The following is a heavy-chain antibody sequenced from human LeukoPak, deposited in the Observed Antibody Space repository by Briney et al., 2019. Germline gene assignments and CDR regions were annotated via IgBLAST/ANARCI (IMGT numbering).Heavy chain of an antibody. J-gene: IGHJ4*02. V-gene: IGHV4-4*02. D-gene: IGHD3-22*01. CDR2: IYHSGST. CDR3: ARDFRPYYYDSSGYYYYFDY. Sequence: PSETLSLTCVVSGGSISSSNWWSWVRQPPGKGLEWIGEIYHSGSTYYNPSLKSRVTISVDTSKNQFSLKLSSVTAADTAVYYCARDFRPYYYDSSGYYYYFDYWGQGTLVTVSS. CDR1: GGSISSSNW.